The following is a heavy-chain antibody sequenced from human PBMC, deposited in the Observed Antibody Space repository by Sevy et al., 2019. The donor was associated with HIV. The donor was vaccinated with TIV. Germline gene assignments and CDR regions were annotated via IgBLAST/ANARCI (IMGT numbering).Heavy chain of an antibody. CDR1: GGTFSSYA. J-gene: IGHJ5*02. V-gene: IGHV1-69*13. CDR3: ARNKYYYGSGRGTWFDP. Sequence: ASVKVSCQASGGTFSSYAISWVRQAPGQGLEWMGGIIPIFGTANYAQKFQGRVTITAEESTGTAYMELSSLGSEDTAVYYCARNKYYYGSGRGTWFDPWGQGTLVTVSS. CDR2: IIPIFGTA. D-gene: IGHD3-10*01.